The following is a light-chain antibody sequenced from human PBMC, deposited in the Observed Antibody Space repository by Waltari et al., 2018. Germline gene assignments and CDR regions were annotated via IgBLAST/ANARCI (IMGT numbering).Light chain of an antibody. V-gene: IGKV3-11*01. Sequence: EIVLTQSPATLSLSPGETATLSCRASKSVGTYLACYQQKPGQAPRLHIYDASNRATGIPARFRGSGSGTDFALTISSLEAEDFAVYYCQQRSNWTPHTFGQGARLEIK. CDR2: DAS. CDR3: QQRSNWTPHT. J-gene: IGKJ2*01. CDR1: KSVGTY.